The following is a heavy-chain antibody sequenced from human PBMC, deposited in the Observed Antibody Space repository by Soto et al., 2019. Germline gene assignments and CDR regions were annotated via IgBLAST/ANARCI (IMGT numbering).Heavy chain of an antibody. D-gene: IGHD2-15*01. Sequence: QVQLMQSGAEVKKPGSSVKVSCKASGGTFSSYTISWVRQAPGQGLEWMGRIIPILGIANYAQKFQGRVTITADKSTSTAYMELSSLRSEDTAVYYCARMGDGYCSGGSCFENWGQGTLVTVSS. CDR3: ARMGDGYCSGGSCFEN. CDR2: IIPILGIA. J-gene: IGHJ4*02. CDR1: GGTFSSYT. V-gene: IGHV1-69*02.